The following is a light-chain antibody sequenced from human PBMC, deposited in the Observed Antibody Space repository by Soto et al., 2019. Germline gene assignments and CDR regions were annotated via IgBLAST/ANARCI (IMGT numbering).Light chain of an antibody. Sequence: EKVMTQSPATLSVSPGERATLSCRASQSVSSNLAWYQQKPGQAPRLLIYGASTRATGIPARFSGSGSGTEFTITISSLQSEDVAVYYCQQYNNWPPYTFGQGTKLEIK. CDR2: GAS. CDR1: QSVSSN. J-gene: IGKJ2*01. CDR3: QQYNNWPPYT. V-gene: IGKV3-15*01.